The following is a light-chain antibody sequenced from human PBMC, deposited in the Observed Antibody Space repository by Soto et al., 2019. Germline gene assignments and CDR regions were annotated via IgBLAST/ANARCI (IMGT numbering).Light chain of an antibody. Sequence: QSVLTQPASVSGSPGQSITISCTGASSDVGSYNLVSWYQQYPGKAPKLMIYEESKRPSGVSHRFSGSKSGNAASLTVSGLRAEDEADYYCCSYAGSSTWVFGGGTKLTVL. CDR1: SSDVGSYNL. CDR3: CSYAGSSTWV. CDR2: EES. V-gene: IGLV2-23*01. J-gene: IGLJ3*02.